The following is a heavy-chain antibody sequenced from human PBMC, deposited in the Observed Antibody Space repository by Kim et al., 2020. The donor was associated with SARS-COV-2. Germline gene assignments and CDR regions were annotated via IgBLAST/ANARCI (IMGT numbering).Heavy chain of an antibody. CDR3: ARDPHLGFWNGYPDLLDY. D-gene: IGHD3-3*01. J-gene: IGHJ4*02. CDR2: ISSSSSTI. Sequence: GGSLRLSCAASGFTFSSYSMNWVRQAPGKGLEWVSYISSSSSTIYYADSVKGRFTISRDNAKNSLYLQMNSLRDEDTAVYYCARDPHLGFWNGYPDLLDYWGQGTLVTVSS. V-gene: IGHV3-48*02. CDR1: GFTFSSYS.